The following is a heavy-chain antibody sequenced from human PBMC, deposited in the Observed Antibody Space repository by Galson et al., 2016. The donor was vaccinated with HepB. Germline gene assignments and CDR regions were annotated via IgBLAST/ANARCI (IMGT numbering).Heavy chain of an antibody. Sequence: SLRLSCAASGFTFSSSGMTWVRQAPGKGLEDVSSISMSGGSRDYAESVKGRFTISRDNSRSTLFLQMNSLRAEDTGVYYCVRGSTAPDVWGQGTLVTVSS. CDR1: GFTFSSSG. V-gene: IGHV3-23*01. J-gene: IGHJ4*02. D-gene: IGHD3-16*01. CDR3: VRGSTAPDV. CDR2: ISMSGGSR.